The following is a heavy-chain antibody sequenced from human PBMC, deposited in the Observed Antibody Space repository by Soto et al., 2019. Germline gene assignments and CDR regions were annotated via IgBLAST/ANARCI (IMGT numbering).Heavy chain of an antibody. CDR1: GFTFSSYS. J-gene: IGHJ5*02. Sequence: EVQLVESGGGLVKPGGSLRLSCAASGFTFSSYSMNWVRQAPGKGLEWVSSISSSSSYIYYADSVKGRFTISRDNAKNSLYLQMNSLRAEGTAVYYCARDTYFYGSGSYGPWGQGTLVTVSS. CDR3: ARDTYFYGSGSYGP. D-gene: IGHD3-10*01. V-gene: IGHV3-21*01. CDR2: ISSSSSYI.